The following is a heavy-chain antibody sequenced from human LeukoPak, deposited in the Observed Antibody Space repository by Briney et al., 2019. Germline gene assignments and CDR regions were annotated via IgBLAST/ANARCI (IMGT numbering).Heavy chain of an antibody. CDR1: GGTFSSYA. Sequence: ASVKVSCKASGGTFSSYAISWVRQAPGQGLEWMGGIIPIFGTANYAQKSQGRVTITADESTSTAYMELSSLRSEDTAVYYCARSSIAVADPNYYYYGMDVWGQGTTVTVSS. CDR2: IIPIFGTA. CDR3: ARSSIAVADPNYYYYGMDV. V-gene: IGHV1-69*13. J-gene: IGHJ6*02. D-gene: IGHD6-19*01.